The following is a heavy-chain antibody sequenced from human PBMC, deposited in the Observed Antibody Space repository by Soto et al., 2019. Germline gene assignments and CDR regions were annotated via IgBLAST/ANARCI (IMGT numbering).Heavy chain of an antibody. Sequence: ASVKVSCKASGYSFTDHYMYWVRQAPGQGLEWMGWINPFHGGTKYAQKFQGRVTMTRDTSASTAYMELSSLRSEDTAVYYCARGIGRRFLEWLTRPTYYYGMDVWGQGTTVTVSS. CDR1: GYSFTDHY. CDR2: INPFHGGT. CDR3: ARGIGRRFLEWLTRPTYYYGMDV. D-gene: IGHD3-3*01. J-gene: IGHJ6*02. V-gene: IGHV1-2*02.